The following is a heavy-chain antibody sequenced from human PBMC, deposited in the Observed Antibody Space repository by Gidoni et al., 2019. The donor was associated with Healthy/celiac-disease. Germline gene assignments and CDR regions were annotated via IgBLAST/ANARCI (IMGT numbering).Heavy chain of an antibody. D-gene: IGHD5-12*01. CDR1: GFTASSNY. CDR3: ARDMGGEDGYNLFDY. CDR2: IYSGGST. J-gene: IGHJ4*02. Sequence: EVQLLGSGGGWIQPGGSLGLSCAASGFTASSNYMSWVRQAPGKGLEWVSVIYSGGSTYYADAVKGRFTISRDNSKNTLYLQMNSLRAEDTAVYYCARDMGGEDGYNLFDYWGQGTLVTVSS. V-gene: IGHV3-53*01.